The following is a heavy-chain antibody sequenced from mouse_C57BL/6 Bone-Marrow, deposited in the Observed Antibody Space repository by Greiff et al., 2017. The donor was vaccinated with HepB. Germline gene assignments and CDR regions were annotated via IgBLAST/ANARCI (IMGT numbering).Heavy chain of an antibody. V-gene: IGHV7-1*01. CDR3: ARDAGYYGSSYDWYFDV. Sequence: EVQGVESGGGLVQSGRSLRLSCATSGFTFSDFYMEWVRQAPGKGLEWIAASRNKANDYTTEYSASVKGRFIVSRDTSQSILYLQMNALSAEDTAIYYCARDAGYYGSSYDWYFDVWGTGTTVTVSS. CDR2: SRNKANDYTT. D-gene: IGHD1-1*01. J-gene: IGHJ1*03. CDR1: GFTFSDFY.